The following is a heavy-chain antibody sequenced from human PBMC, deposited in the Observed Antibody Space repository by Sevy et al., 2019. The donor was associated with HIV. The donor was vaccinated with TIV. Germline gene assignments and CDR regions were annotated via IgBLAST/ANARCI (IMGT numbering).Heavy chain of an antibody. CDR2: ISYDGSNK. CDR1: GFNFSSYA. V-gene: IGHV3-30*04. Sequence: GGSLRLSCAASGFNFSSYAMHWVSQAPGKGLEWVAVISYDGSNKYYADSVKGRFTISRDNSKNTPYLQMNSLSAEDTAVYYCAREGPYCTNGVCQRVVDYWGQGTLVTVSS. J-gene: IGHJ4*02. CDR3: AREGPYCTNGVCQRVVDY. D-gene: IGHD2-8*01.